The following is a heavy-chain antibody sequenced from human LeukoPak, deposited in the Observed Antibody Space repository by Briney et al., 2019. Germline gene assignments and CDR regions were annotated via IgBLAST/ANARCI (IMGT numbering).Heavy chain of an antibody. J-gene: IGHJ4*02. CDR3: AKDSGRYYRVKVIDY. CDR2: ISGSGGST. D-gene: IGHD1-26*01. Sequence: PGGSLRLSCAASGFTFSSYAMSWVRQAPGKGLEWVSAISGSGGSTYYADSVKGRFTISRDNSKNTLYLQMNSLRAEDTAVYYCAKDSGRYYRVKVIDYWGQGTLVTVSS. V-gene: IGHV3-23*01. CDR1: GFTFSSYA.